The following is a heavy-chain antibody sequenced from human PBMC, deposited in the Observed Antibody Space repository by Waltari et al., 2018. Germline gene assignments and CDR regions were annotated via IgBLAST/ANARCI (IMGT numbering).Heavy chain of an antibody. CDR3: ARVMYNWNYGVSRWDALDI. Sequence: QVQLQESGPGLVKPSQTLSLTCPVSGGSIRSADYYWSWLRQHPGKGLAWVGYIFYSATDYYNPSLEYRVTTSFDTSKNHFSLNIYSVTAADTAVYYCARVMYNWNYGVSRWDALDIWGQGTMVTVTP. D-gene: IGHD1-7*01. V-gene: IGHV4-31*03. J-gene: IGHJ3*02. CDR2: IFYSATD. CDR1: GGSIRSADYY.